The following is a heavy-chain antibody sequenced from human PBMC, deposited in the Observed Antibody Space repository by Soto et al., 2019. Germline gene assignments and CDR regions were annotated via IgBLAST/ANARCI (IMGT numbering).Heavy chain of an antibody. CDR3: ASSPTYYDFWSGYYALGC. Sequence: GGSLRLSCAASGFTFSSYGMHWVRQAPGKGLEWVAVIWYDGSNKYYADSVKGRFTISRDNSKNTLSLQMNSLRAEDTAVYYCASSPTYYDFWSGYYALGCWGQGTLVTVSS. CDR2: IWYDGSNK. D-gene: IGHD3-3*01. V-gene: IGHV3-33*01. J-gene: IGHJ4*02. CDR1: GFTFSSYG.